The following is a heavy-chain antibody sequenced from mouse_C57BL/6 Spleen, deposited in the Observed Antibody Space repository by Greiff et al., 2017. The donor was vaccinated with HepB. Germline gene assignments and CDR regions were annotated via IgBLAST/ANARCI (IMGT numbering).Heavy chain of an antibody. J-gene: IGHJ3*01. D-gene: IGHD2-5*01. V-gene: IGHV14-4*01. CDR3: TTPYYSNSWFAY. CDR1: GFNIKDDY. Sequence: EVQLVESGAELVRPGASVKLSCTASGFNIKDDYMHWVKQRPEQGLEWIGWIDPENGDTEYASKFQGKATITADTSSNTAYLQLSSLTSEDTAVYYCTTPYYSNSWFAYWGQGTLVTVSA. CDR2: IDPENGDT.